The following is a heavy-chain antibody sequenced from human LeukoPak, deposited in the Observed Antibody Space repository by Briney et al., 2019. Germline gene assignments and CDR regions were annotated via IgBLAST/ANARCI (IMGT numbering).Heavy chain of an antibody. D-gene: IGHD5-18*01. Sequence: GSSVKVSCKASGGTFSSYAISWVRQAPGQGLGWMGRIIPIFGTANYAQKFQGRVTITTDESTSTAYMELSSLRSEDTAVYYCARGDLGGYSYRLDYWGQRTLVTVSS. V-gene: IGHV1-69*05. CDR1: GGTFSSYA. J-gene: IGHJ4*02. CDR3: ARGDLGGYSYRLDY. CDR2: IIPIFGTA.